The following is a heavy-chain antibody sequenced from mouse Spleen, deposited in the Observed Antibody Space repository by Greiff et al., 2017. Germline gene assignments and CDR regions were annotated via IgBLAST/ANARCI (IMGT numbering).Heavy chain of an antibody. Sequence: EVKLMESGPGLVKPSQSLSLTCSVTGYSITSGYYWNWIRQFPGNKLEWMGYISYDGSNNYNPSLKNRISITRDTSKNQFFLKLNSVTTEDTATYYCARVYYGSYFDYWGQGTTLTVSS. CDR2: ISYDGSN. CDR1: GYSITSGYY. D-gene: IGHD1-1*01. V-gene: IGHV3-6*01. CDR3: ARVYYGSYFDY. J-gene: IGHJ2*01.